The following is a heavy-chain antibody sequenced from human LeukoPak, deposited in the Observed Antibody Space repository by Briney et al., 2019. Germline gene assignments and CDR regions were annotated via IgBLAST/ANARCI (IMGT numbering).Heavy chain of an antibody. CDR1: GFIFSQYS. CDR2: IRSSSET. D-gene: IGHD5-12*01. V-gene: IGHV3-48*01. CDR3: ARDAGNSGYGCDL. J-gene: IGHJ5*02. Sequence: PGGSLRLSCAASGFIFSQYSMNWVRQAPGKELEWVSHIRSSSETFYADSVKGRFTISRDNARNSLYLQMNNLRGEDTAIYDCARDAGNSGYGCDLWGQGTLVTVSS.